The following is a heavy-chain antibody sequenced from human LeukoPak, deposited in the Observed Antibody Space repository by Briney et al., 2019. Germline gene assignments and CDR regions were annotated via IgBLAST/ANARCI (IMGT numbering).Heavy chain of an antibody. CDR2: IYSGGST. CDR1: XXTXXXXX. V-gene: IGHV3-53*01. CDR3: ARVSSGSDFDY. Sequence: SXXLSCAAXXXTXXXXXMSXXXQAPGXXLEWVSVIYSGGSTYYADSVKGRFTISRDNSKNTLYLQMNSLRAEDTAVYYCARVSSGSDFDYWGQGTLVTVSS. D-gene: IGHD1-26*01. J-gene: IGHJ4*02.